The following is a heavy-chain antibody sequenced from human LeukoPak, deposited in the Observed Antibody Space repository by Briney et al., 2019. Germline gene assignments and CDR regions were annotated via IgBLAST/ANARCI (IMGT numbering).Heavy chain of an antibody. Sequence: PSETLSLTCTVSGDSIGSSGYHWSWIRQHPEKGLEWIGYLSYSGSTYYNPSLKSRVSISVDKSTNQLSLKLSSVTAADTAVYYCARLSYDILNDHSKYFDHWAPGPLPTVSS. J-gene: IGHJ1*01. CDR3: ARLSYDILNDHSKYFDH. CDR1: GDSIGSSGYH. D-gene: IGHD3-9*01. CDR2: LSYSGST. V-gene: IGHV4-31*03.